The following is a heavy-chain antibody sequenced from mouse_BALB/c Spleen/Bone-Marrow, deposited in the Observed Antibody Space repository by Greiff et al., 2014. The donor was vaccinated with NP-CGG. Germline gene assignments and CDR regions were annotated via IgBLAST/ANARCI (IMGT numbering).Heavy chain of an antibody. CDR1: GVSLTSYG. CDR3: ARDPIYYDYDWYFDV. CDR2: IWAGGST. J-gene: IGHJ1*01. Sequence: QGQLKESGPGLGAPSQSLSITCTVSGVSLTSYGVHWGRQPPGKGLGWLGGIWAGGSTNYNSALMSRLSISKDNSKSQVFLKMNSLQTDDTAMYYCARDPIYYDYDWYFDVWGAGTTVTVSS. V-gene: IGHV2-9*02. D-gene: IGHD2-4*01.